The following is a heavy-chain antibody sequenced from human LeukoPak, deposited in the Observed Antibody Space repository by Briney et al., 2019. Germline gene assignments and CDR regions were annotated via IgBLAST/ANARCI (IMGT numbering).Heavy chain of an antibody. D-gene: IGHD6-19*01. Sequence: GGSLRLSCAASGFTFSSYAMSWVRQAPGKGLEWVSAISGSGGSTYYADSVKGRSTISRDNSKNTLYLQMNSLRAEDTAVYYCAKATPKSIAVAGRPQAHYWGQGTLVTVSS. J-gene: IGHJ4*02. CDR2: ISGSGGST. CDR3: AKATPKSIAVAGRPQAHY. V-gene: IGHV3-23*01. CDR1: GFTFSSYA.